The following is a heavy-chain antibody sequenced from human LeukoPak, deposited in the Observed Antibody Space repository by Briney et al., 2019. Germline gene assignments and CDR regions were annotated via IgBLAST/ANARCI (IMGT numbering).Heavy chain of an antibody. CDR3: ARAPSEIGGYYPEYFRH. CDR1: GFTFSSYW. Sequence: GGSLRLSCAASGFTFSSYWMHWVRQAPGKGLVWVSRIKSDGKTNYADSVKGRFTNSRDNAKNTVSLQMNSLRAEDTGVYYCARAPSEIGGYYPEYFRHWGQGTLVTVSS. CDR2: IKSDGKT. J-gene: IGHJ1*01. V-gene: IGHV3-74*01. D-gene: IGHD3-22*01.